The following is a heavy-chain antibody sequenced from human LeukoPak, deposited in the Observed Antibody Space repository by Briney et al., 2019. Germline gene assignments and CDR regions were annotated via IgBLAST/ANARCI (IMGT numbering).Heavy chain of an antibody. Sequence: SETLSLTCTVSGGSISSNCCYWGWIRQPPGKGLEWIGSIYYSGSTYYNPSLKSRVTISVDTSKNQLSLKLTSVTAADTAVYYCARDSVCSGGSCHEVDVWGKGTTVTVSS. CDR3: ARDSVCSGGSCHEVDV. V-gene: IGHV4-39*07. D-gene: IGHD2-15*01. CDR1: GGSISSNCCY. J-gene: IGHJ6*04. CDR2: IYYSGST.